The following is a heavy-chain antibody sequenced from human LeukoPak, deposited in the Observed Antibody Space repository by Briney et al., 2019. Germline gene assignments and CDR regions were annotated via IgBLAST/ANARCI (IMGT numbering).Heavy chain of an antibody. Sequence: GASVKVSCKASGYTFTSYDINWVRQATGQGLEWMGWMNPNSGNTGYAQKFQGRVTMTRNTSISTAYMELSSLRSEDTAVYHCARALRNIVVVPPTPNRVIYYFDYWGQGTLVTVSS. CDR3: ARALRNIVVVPPTPNRVIYYFDY. V-gene: IGHV1-8*01. CDR1: GYTFTSYD. J-gene: IGHJ4*02. D-gene: IGHD2-2*01. CDR2: MNPNSGNT.